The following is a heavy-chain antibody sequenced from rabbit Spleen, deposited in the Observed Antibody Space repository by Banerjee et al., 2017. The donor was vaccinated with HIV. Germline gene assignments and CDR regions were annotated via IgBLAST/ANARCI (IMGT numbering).Heavy chain of an antibody. CDR3: ARFVTYASGCDL. Sequence: EQLEESGGGLVKPEGSLTLTCKASGVSFSDKDVMCWVRQAPGKGLEWIGYIEPIFGNTYYANWVNGRFTISKTSSTTVTLQVTSLTAADTATYFCARFVTYASGCDLWGPGTLVTVS. CDR1: GVSFSDKDV. D-gene: IGHD6-1*01. CDR2: IEPIFGNT. J-gene: IGHJ3*01. V-gene: IGHV1S45*01.